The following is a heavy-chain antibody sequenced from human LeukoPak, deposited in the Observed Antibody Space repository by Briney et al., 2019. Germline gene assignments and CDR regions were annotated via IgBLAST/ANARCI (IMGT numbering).Heavy chain of an antibody. CDR2: ISYTGNT. CDR1: GGSFRSSLYY. Sequence: SETLSLTCTVSGGSFRSSLYYWGRIRQPPGKGLEWIGQISYTGNTYYNPSLKSRVIISVDTSKNQFSLNLSSVTAADTAIYYCAKNPHHDDDADEGFDYWGQGTLVTVSS. D-gene: IGHD3-16*01. V-gene: IGHV4-39*07. CDR3: AKNPHHDDDADEGFDY. J-gene: IGHJ4*02.